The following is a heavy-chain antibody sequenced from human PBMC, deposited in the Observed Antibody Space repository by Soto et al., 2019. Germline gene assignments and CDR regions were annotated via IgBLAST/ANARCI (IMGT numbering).Heavy chain of an antibody. J-gene: IGHJ4*02. CDR2: ISAHNGNT. CDR1: GYAFTTYG. D-gene: IGHD1-1*01. CDR3: ERGRYGDY. Sequence: QVHLVQSGAEVKKPGASVKVSCKGSGYAFTTYGITWVRQAPGQGLEWMGWISAHNGNTNYAQKLLGRVTVTRDTSTSTAYMELRSLRSDDTAVYYCERGRYGDYWGQGDLVTVSS. V-gene: IGHV1-18*01.